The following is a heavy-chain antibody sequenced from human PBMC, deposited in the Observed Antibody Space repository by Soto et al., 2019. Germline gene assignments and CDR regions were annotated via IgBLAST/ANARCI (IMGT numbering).Heavy chain of an antibody. Sequence: GGSLRLSCAASGFTFSSYSMNWVRQAPGKGLEWVSSISSSSSYIYYADSVKGRFTISRDNAKNSLYLQMNSLRAEDTAVYYCARDTFPRWGSSGLYYFDYWGQGTLVTVSS. V-gene: IGHV3-21*01. CDR2: ISSSSSYI. J-gene: IGHJ4*02. CDR1: GFTFSSYS. D-gene: IGHD3-22*01. CDR3: ARDTFPRWGSSGLYYFDY.